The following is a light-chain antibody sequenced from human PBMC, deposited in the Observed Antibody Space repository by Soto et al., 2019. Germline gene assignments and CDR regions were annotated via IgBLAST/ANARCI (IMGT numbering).Light chain of an antibody. CDR3: LSYADTAYV. Sequence: QSALTQPRSVSGSPGQSVTISCTGTSNDVGAYNYVSWYQQHPGKAPKLMIYEVSERPSGVPDRFSGSKSGNTAFLTVSGLQAEDEADYYCLSYADTAYVFGTGTKLTVL. J-gene: IGLJ1*01. CDR2: EVS. CDR1: SNDVGAYNY. V-gene: IGLV2-11*01.